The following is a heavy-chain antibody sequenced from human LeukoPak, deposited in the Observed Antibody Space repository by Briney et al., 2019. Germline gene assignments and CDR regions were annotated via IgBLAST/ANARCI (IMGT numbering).Heavy chain of an antibody. J-gene: IGHJ5*02. CDR3: AKGYYGSGSYFNWFDP. V-gene: IGHV3-23*01. CDR1: GFTFSSSA. CDR2: ISGSGDRT. Sequence: PGGSLRLSCAASGFTFSSSAMNWVRQAPGKGLEWVSTISGSGDRTYYADSVKGRFTISRDNSKNTLFLQMNSLRAEDTAVYYCAKGYYGSGSYFNWFDPWGQGTLVTVSS. D-gene: IGHD3-10*01.